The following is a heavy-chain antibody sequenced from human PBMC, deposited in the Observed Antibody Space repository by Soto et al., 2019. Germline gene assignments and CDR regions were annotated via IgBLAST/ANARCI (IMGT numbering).Heavy chain of an antibody. J-gene: IGHJ4*02. CDR3: AKGVQWELPLEY. CDR2: ISIRGDKT. Sequence: EVQLLESGGGLVQPGGSLRLSCAASGFTFSSYAMSWVRQAPGKGLEWVSAISIRGDKTYYADSVKGRFTISRDTSKNTLHLQMNSLRAEDTAIYHCAKGVQWELPLEYWGQGILVTVSS. CDR1: GFTFSSYA. D-gene: IGHD1-26*01. V-gene: IGHV3-23*01.